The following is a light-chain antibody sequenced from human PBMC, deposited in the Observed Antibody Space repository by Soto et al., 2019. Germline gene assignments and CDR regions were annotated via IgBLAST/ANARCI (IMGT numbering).Light chain of an antibody. CDR1: QSVSSN. CDR2: GAS. CDR3: QQYNNWPPVT. Sequence: EIVMPQSPATLSVSPGERATLSCRASQSVSSNLAWYQQKPGQAPRLLIYGASTRATGIPARFSGSGSGTEFTLTISSLQSEDFAVYYCQQYNNWPPVTVGQGTKVEIK. J-gene: IGKJ1*01. V-gene: IGKV3-15*01.